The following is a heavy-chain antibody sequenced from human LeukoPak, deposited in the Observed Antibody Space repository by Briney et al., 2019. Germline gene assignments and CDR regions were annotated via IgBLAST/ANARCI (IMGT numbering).Heavy chain of an antibody. Sequence: GGSLRLSCAASGFTFTSYAMTWVRRAPGKGLEWFSTVSDSGGSTYYADSVKGRFTIARDNSKNTLYLQMNSLRAEDTAVYYCAKDGRGSTTSGGYWGQGTLVTVSS. CDR3: AKDGRGSTTSGGY. V-gene: IGHV3-23*01. CDR1: GFTFTSYA. D-gene: IGHD2-2*01. J-gene: IGHJ4*02. CDR2: VSDSGGST.